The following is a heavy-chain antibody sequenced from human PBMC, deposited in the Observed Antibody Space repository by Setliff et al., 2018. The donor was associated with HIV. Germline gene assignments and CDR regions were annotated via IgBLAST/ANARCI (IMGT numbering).Heavy chain of an antibody. CDR1: GYAINNNFF. J-gene: IGHJ4*02. Sequence: SETLSLTCAVSGYAINNNFFWGWVRQPPGKGLEWIGSIYHSGSTYYNPSLKSRVTISLDTSNNHLSLKLSSVTAADTAVYYCARHRDGGTYPLDYWGQGTLVTVSS. V-gene: IGHV4-38-2*01. CDR2: IYHSGST. CDR3: ARHRDGGTYPLDY. D-gene: IGHD1-26*01.